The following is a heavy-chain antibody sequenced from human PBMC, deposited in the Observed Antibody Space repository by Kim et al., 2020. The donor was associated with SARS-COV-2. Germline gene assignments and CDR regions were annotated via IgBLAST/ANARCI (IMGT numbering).Heavy chain of an antibody. CDR2: YI. D-gene: IGHD6-13*01. CDR3: ARGAAADAFDI. Sequence: YIYYADSIKGRFTTSRDNAKNSLYLQMNSLRAEDTAVYYCARGAAADAFDIWGQGTVVTVSS. V-gene: IGHV3-21*01. J-gene: IGHJ3*02.